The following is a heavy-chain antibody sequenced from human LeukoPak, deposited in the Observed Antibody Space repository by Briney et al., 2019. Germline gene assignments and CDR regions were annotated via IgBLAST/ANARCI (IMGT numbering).Heavy chain of an antibody. CDR2: ISAYNGDT. Sequence: ASVKVSCKASGYTFTSYAFRWVRQAPGQGLEWMGWISAYNGDTNYAQKFQGRVTMTTDTSTTTAYMELRSLRSDDTAVYYCAREGAYCSSTSCHIQNWFDPWGQGTLVTVSS. CDR1: GYTFTSYA. CDR3: AREGAYCSSTSCHIQNWFDP. J-gene: IGHJ5*02. D-gene: IGHD2-2*01. V-gene: IGHV1-18*01.